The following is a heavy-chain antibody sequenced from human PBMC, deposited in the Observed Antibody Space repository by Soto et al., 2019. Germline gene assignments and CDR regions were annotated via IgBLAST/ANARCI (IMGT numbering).Heavy chain of an antibody. V-gene: IGHV4-4*07. CDR1: GGSISSYY. Sequence: SETLSLTCTVSGGSISSYYWSWIRQPAGKGLEWIGRIYTSGSTNYNSSLKSRVTMSVDTSKNQFSLKLSSVTAADTAVYYCARDLHYDFWSGYPRNYYYGMDVWGQGTTVTVSS. CDR3: ARDLHYDFWSGYPRNYYYGMDV. J-gene: IGHJ6*02. D-gene: IGHD3-3*01. CDR2: IYTSGST.